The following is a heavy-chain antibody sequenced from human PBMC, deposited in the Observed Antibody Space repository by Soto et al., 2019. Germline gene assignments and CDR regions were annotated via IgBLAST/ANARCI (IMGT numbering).Heavy chain of an antibody. Sequence: GASVKVSCKASGYTFTSYGISWVRQAPGQGLEWMGWISAYNGNTNYAQKLQGRVTMTTDTSTSTAYMELRSLRSDDTAVYYCARDSPSYYDSSGSSDFDYWRQGTLVTVAS. CDR2: ISAYNGNT. CDR1: GYTFTSYG. V-gene: IGHV1-18*04. J-gene: IGHJ4*02. D-gene: IGHD3-22*01. CDR3: ARDSPSYYDSSGSSDFDY.